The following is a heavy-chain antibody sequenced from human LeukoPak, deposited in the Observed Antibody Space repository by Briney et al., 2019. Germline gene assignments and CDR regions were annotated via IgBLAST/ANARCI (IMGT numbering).Heavy chain of an antibody. CDR3: ARPLDSSNNYFDY. V-gene: IGHV3-21*01. Sequence: GGSLRLSCAASGFTFSRNAMNWVRQAPGKGLEWVSFISSSNYMSYADSVKGRFTISRDNAKNSLYLQMNSLRAEDTAVYYCARPLDSSNNYFDYWGQGTLVTVSS. J-gene: IGHJ4*02. D-gene: IGHD6-13*01. CDR1: GFTFSRNA. CDR2: ISSSNYM.